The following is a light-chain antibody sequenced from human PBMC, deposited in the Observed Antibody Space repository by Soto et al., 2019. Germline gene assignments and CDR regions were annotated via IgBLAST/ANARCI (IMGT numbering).Light chain of an antibody. CDR3: QQYGSSPET. CDR1: QSVISSY. J-gene: IGKJ1*01. CDR2: GAS. Sequence: EMVLTQSPGTLSLSPGEIVTLSCRASQSVISSYLAWYQQKPAQAPRLLIYGASSRATGIPDRFSGSGSGTAFTLTISRPEPEDWAVYYCQQYGSSPETFGQGTKVEIK. V-gene: IGKV3-20*01.